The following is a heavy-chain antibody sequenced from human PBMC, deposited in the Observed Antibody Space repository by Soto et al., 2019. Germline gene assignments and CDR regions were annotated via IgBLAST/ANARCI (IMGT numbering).Heavy chain of an antibody. CDR1: GLTFSNYA. V-gene: IGHV3-23*01. CDR2: ISGSGGTT. Sequence: EVQLLESGGGLVQPGRSLRLSCAASGLTFSNYAMSWVRQAPGQGLDWVSAISGSGGTTYYADSVKGRFTISRDKSKNTLCLQMNSLRAEDAAVYYCAKFFVETWSNSGWPWSFHYWGQGTLVTVSS. D-gene: IGHD6-25*01. J-gene: IGHJ4*02. CDR3: AKFFVETWSNSGWPWSFHY.